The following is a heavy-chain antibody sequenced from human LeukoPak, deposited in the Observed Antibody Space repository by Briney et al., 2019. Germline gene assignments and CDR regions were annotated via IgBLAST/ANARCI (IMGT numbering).Heavy chain of an antibody. CDR1: GFTFSSYW. V-gene: IGHV3-74*01. Sequence: PGGSLRLSCAASGFTFSSYWMHWVRQPPGKGLVWVSRINSDGSYTTYADSVKGRFTISRDNANKTVYLQMNSLRAEDTAVYYCVRERNAFDIWGQGTMVTVSP. CDR2: INSDGSYT. J-gene: IGHJ3*02. CDR3: VRERNAFDI.